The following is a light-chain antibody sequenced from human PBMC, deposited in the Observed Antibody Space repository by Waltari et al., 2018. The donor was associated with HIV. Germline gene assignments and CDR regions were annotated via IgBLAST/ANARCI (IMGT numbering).Light chain of an antibody. CDR3: QQYGSSPRT. CDR2: GAS. V-gene: IGKV3-20*01. Sequence: EVVLTQSPGPLSLSLGERATLSCRASQSVSSNFVAWYQQKPVQAPRLLIYGASSRATGIPDRFSGSGSGTDFTLTISRLEPEDFAVYYCQQYGSSPRTFGQGTQVEIK. CDR1: QSVSSNF. J-gene: IGKJ1*01.